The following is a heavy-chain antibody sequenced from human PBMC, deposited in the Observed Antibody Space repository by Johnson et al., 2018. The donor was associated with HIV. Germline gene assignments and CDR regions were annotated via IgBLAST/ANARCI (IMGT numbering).Heavy chain of an antibody. CDR2: IWYDGSYK. V-gene: IGHV3-33*06. CDR3: AKAEGERRGAFDI. J-gene: IGHJ3*02. Sequence: VQLVESGGGVVQPGRSLRLSCAASGFTFSSYAMHWVRQAPGKGLEWVAVIWYDGSYKYYADSVKGRFTISRDNSKNTLYLQMNSLRAEDTAVYYCAKAEGERRGAFDIWGQGTMVTVSS. D-gene: IGHD2-21*01. CDR1: GFTFSSYA.